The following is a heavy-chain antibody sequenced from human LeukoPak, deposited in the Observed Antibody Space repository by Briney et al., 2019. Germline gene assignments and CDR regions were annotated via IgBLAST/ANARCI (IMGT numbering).Heavy chain of an antibody. V-gene: IGHV3-7*04. Sequence: PGGSLRLSCAASGFTFSNYWMSWVRQAPGKGLEWVANIKQDGSEKYYVDSVKGRFTISRDNAKNSLDLQMNSLRAEDTAVYYCAKDDYGTGSYYYWGQGTLVTVS. D-gene: IGHD3-10*01. CDR3: AKDDYGTGSYYY. CDR1: GFTFSNYW. J-gene: IGHJ4*02. CDR2: IKQDGSEK.